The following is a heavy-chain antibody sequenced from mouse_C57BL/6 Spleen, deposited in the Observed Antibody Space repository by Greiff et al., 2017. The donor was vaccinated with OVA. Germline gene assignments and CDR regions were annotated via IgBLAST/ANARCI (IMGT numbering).Heavy chain of an antibody. Sequence: VQLQQSGAELVKPGASVKLSCKASGYTFTSYWMHWVKQRPGRGLEWIGRIDPNSGGTKYNEKFKSKATLTVDKPSSTAYMPHSSLTSEDSAVYYCARGALNTTVVTPFAYWGQGTLVTVSA. D-gene: IGHD1-1*01. CDR2: IDPNSGGT. CDR3: ARGALNTTVVTPFAY. J-gene: IGHJ3*01. V-gene: IGHV1-72*01. CDR1: GYTFTSYW.